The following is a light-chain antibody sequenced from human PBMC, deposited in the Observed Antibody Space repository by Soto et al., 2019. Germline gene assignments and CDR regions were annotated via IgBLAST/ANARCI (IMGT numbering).Light chain of an antibody. V-gene: IGLV1-40*01. CDR3: QSYDSSLSVVV. CDR1: SSNIGACYD. J-gene: IGLJ2*01. CDR2: GNS. Sequence: QAVVTQPPSVSGAPGQRVTISCTGSSSNIGACYDVHWYQQLPGTAPKLLIYGNSNRPSGVPDRFSGSKSGTSASLAITGLQAEDEADYYCQSYDSSLSVVVFGGGTKLTVL.